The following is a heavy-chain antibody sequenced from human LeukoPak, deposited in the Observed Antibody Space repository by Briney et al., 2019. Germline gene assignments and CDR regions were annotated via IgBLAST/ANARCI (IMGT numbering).Heavy chain of an antibody. Sequence: GRSLRLSCAASGFTFSSYAMHWVRQAPGKGLEWVAVISYDGSNKYYADSVKGRFTISRDNSKNTPYLQMNSLRAEDTAVYYCARDSTGMDVWGQGTTVTVSS. J-gene: IGHJ6*02. CDR1: GFTFSSYA. CDR2: ISYDGSNK. V-gene: IGHV3-30-3*01. D-gene: IGHD5/OR15-5a*01. CDR3: ARDSTGMDV.